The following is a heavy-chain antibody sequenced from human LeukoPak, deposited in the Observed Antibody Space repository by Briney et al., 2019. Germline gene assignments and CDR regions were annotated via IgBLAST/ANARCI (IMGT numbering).Heavy chain of an antibody. CDR2: INPSGGST. V-gene: IGHV1-46*01. D-gene: IGHD2-15*01. CDR1: GYTFTSYY. Sequence: WASVKVSCKASGYTFTSYYMHWVRQAPGQGLEWMGIINPSGGSTSYAQKLQGRVTMTRDMSTSTVYMELSSLRSEDTAVYYCAREGRYCSGGSCYEGPAYWGQGTLVTVSS. CDR3: AREGRYCSGGSCYEGPAY. J-gene: IGHJ4*02.